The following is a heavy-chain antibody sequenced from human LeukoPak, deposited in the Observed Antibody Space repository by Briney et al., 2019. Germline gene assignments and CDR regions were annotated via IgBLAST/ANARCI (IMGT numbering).Heavy chain of an antibody. CDR1: GFTFSSYS. CDR2: ISSSSSYI. Sequence: PGGSLRLSCAASGFTFSSYSMNWVRQAPGKGLEWVSSISSSSSYIYYADSVKGRFTISRDNAKNPLYLQMNSLRAEDTAVYYCARGSYFDDFWSGYYTEDWFDPWGQGTLVTVSS. CDR3: ARGSYFDDFWSGYYTEDWFDP. V-gene: IGHV3-21*01. J-gene: IGHJ5*02. D-gene: IGHD3-3*01.